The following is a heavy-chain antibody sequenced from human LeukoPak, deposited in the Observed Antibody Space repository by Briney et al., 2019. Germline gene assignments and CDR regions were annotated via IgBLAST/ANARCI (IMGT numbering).Heavy chain of an antibody. CDR2: INPNSGGT. D-gene: IGHD3-10*01. V-gene: IGHV1-2*06. CDR1: GYTFTGYY. J-gene: IGHJ6*03. Sequence: ASVKVSCKASGYTFTGYYMHWVRQARGQGLEWMGRINPNSGGTNYAQKFQGRVTMTRDTSISTAYMELSRLRSDDTAVYYCARSGAYFYYYMDVWGKGTTVTVSS. CDR3: ARSGAYFYYYMDV.